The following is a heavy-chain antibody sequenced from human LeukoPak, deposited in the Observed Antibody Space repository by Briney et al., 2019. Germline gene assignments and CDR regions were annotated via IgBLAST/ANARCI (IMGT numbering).Heavy chain of an antibody. J-gene: IGHJ4*02. CDR3: ARGLGIVPVAVGY. Sequence: GASVKVSCKASGGTFSSYAISWVRQAPGQGLEWMGGIIPIFGTANYAQKFQGRVTITADESTSTAYMEVSSLRSEGTAVYYCARGLGIVPVAVGYWGQGTLVTVSS. CDR2: IIPIFGTA. D-gene: IGHD2-2*01. CDR1: GGTFSSYA. V-gene: IGHV1-69*13.